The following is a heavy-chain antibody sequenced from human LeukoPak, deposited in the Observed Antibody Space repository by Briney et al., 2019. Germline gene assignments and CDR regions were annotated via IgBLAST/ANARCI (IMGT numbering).Heavy chain of an antibody. V-gene: IGHV3-48*02. Sequence: GGSLRLSCEASGFTLSPYSMNWVRQAPGKGLEWASYISTSSSTIYYADSVKGRFTISRDNAKNTVYLQTNSLRDEDTAVYYCARRHGDYVGSFEYWGQGTLVIVSS. CDR3: ARRHGDYVGSFEY. CDR2: ISTSSSTI. D-gene: IGHD4-17*01. J-gene: IGHJ4*02. CDR1: GFTLSPYS.